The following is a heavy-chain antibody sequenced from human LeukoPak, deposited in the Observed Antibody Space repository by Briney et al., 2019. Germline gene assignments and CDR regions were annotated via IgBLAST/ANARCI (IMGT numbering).Heavy chain of an antibody. CDR1: GYTLTELS. CDR2: FDPEDGET. Sequence: GASVKVSCKVSGYTLTELSMHWVRQAPGKGLEWMGGFDPEDGETIYAQKFQGRVTMTEDTSTDTAYMELSSLRSKDTAVYYCATAAPGRYSYGRFDYWGQGTLVTVSS. V-gene: IGHV1-24*01. D-gene: IGHD5-18*01. CDR3: ATAAPGRYSYGRFDY. J-gene: IGHJ4*02.